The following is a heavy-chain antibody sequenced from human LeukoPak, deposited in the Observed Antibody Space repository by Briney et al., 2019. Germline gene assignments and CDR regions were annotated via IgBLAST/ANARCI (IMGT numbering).Heavy chain of an antibody. CDR1: GFTVSSNY. Sequence: QTGESLRLSCAASGFTVSSNYMSWVRQAPGKGLEWVSVIYSGGSTYYADSVKGRFTISRDNSKNTLYLQMNSLRAEDTAVYYCARGGYGDYLFDYWGQGTLVTVSS. CDR3: ARGGYGDYLFDY. D-gene: IGHD4-17*01. V-gene: IGHV3-66*01. J-gene: IGHJ4*02. CDR2: IYSGGST.